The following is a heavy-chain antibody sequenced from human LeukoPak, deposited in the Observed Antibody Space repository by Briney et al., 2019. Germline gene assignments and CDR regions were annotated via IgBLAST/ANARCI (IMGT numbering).Heavy chain of an antibody. Sequence: ASVKVSCKVSGYTLTQLSMHWVRQAPGKGLEWMGGFDPEDGETIYAQKFQGRVTMTEDTSTDTAYMELSSLRSEDTAVYYCATEPSTLQGVAAAGTDYWGQGTLVTVSS. CDR3: ATEPSTLQGVAAAGTDY. CDR1: GYTLTQLS. V-gene: IGHV1-24*01. CDR2: FDPEDGET. J-gene: IGHJ4*02. D-gene: IGHD6-13*01.